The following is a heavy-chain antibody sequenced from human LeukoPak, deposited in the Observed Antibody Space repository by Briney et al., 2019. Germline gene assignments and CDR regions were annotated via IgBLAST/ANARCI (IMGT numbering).Heavy chain of an antibody. D-gene: IGHD3-16*02. J-gene: IGHJ5*02. Sequence: SETLSLTCTVSGGSISSYYWSWTRQPAGKGLEWIGRIYTSGSTNYNPSLKSRVTMSVDTSKNQFSLKLSSVTAADTAVYYCARDREPSYDYVWGSYRHNWFDPWGQGTLVTVSS. V-gene: IGHV4-4*07. CDR2: IYTSGST. CDR1: GGSISSYY. CDR3: ARDREPSYDYVWGSYRHNWFDP.